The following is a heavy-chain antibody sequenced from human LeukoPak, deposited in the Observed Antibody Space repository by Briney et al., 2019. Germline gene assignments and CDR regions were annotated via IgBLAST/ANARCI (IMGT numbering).Heavy chain of an antibody. CDR2: IRSKAYGGTT. CDR1: GFTFGDYA. CDR3: TRVADSKYDFWSGYSYY. D-gene: IGHD3-3*01. V-gene: IGHV3-49*03. J-gene: IGHJ4*02. Sequence: GGSLRLSCTASGFTFGDYAMSWFRQAPGKGLEWVGFIRSKAYGGTTEYAASVKGRFTISRDDSKSIAYLQMNSLKTEDTAVYYCTRVADSKYDFWSGYSYYWGQGTLVTVSS.